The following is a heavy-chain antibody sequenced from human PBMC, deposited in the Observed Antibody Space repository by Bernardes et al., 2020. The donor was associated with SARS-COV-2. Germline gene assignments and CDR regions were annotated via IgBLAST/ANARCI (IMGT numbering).Heavy chain of an antibody. Sequence: GGPLRLSCAASGFTFSGYAMTWVRQGPGKGLEWSSAISGSGSATYYTDSVKGRFTIPRDNSKNTLFLQMNSLRAEDTALYFCAREDYELDLWGQGTLVTVSS. V-gene: IGHV3-23*01. CDR3: AREDYELDL. D-gene: IGHD4-17*01. CDR1: GFTFSGYA. J-gene: IGHJ5*02. CDR2: ISGSGSAT.